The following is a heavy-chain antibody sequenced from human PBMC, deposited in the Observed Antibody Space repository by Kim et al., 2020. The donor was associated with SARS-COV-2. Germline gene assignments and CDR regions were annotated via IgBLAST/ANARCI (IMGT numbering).Heavy chain of an antibody. CDR3: ARAYGYLFYFDY. J-gene: IGHJ4*02. Sequence: KYYADSVKGRFTISRDNSKNTLYLQMNSLRAEDTAVYYCARAYGYLFYFDYWGQGTLVTVSS. V-gene: IGHV3-30*01. CDR2: K. D-gene: IGHD5-18*01.